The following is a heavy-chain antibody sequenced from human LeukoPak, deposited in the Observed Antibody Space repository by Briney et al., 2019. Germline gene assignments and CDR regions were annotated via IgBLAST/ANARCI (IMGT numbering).Heavy chain of an antibody. D-gene: IGHD3-10*01. CDR1: GFTFSSYS. Sequence: GGSLRLSCAASGFTFSSYSMNWVRQAPGKGLEWVSSISGSSSYIYYADSVKGRFTISRDNSKNTLYLQMNSLRAEDTAVYYCARGFGHFVPYYYYYMDVWGKGTTVTVSS. CDR3: ARGFGHFVPYYYYYMDV. J-gene: IGHJ6*03. V-gene: IGHV3-21*04. CDR2: ISGSSSYI.